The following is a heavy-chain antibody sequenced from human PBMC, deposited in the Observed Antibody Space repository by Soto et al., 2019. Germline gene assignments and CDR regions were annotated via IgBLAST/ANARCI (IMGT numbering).Heavy chain of an antibody. CDR2: ISGSGGST. Sequence: EVQLLESGGGLVQPGGSLRLSCAASGFTSSSYAMSWVRQAPGKGLEWVSAISGSGGSTYYADSVKGRFTISRDNSKNTLYLQMNSLRAEDTAVYYCAKDGNYDILTGYMFVPPYYFDYWGQGTLVTVSS. V-gene: IGHV3-23*01. CDR1: GFTSSSYA. CDR3: AKDGNYDILTGYMFVPPYYFDY. J-gene: IGHJ4*02. D-gene: IGHD3-9*01.